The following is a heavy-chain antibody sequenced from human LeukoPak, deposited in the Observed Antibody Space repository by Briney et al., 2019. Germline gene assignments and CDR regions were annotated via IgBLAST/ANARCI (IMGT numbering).Heavy chain of an antibody. Sequence: GRSLRVSCVAPGFKFDDYVMYWVRQPPGKGPEWVAAITWNSAFIAYADSVKGRFTVSRDNANSTLYLHMNSLRPEDTASYYCATGGAPTYWGQGTPVTVSS. V-gene: IGHV3-9*01. CDR1: GFKFDDYV. CDR3: ATGGAPTY. D-gene: IGHD1-1*01. J-gene: IGHJ4*02. CDR2: ITWNSAFI.